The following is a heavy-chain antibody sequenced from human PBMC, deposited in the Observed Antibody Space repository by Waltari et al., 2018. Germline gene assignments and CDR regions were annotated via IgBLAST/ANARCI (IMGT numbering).Heavy chain of an antibody. CDR2: ISRGDSDT. D-gene: IGHD1-1*01. CDR3: ARREVVTTSVDI. V-gene: IGHV5-51*03. J-gene: IGHJ3*02. CDR1: GYSFNSYW. Sequence: EVQLVQSGAEVKKPGESLKISCKGSGYSFNSYWIGWVRQMPGKGLEWMGMISRGDSDTTCSTSLQGKLTISADKYISTAYLQWSSLKASCTAMYYCARREVVTTSVDIWGQGTMCTVSS.